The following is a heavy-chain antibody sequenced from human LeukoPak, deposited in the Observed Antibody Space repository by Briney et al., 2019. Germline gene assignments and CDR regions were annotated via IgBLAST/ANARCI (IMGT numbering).Heavy chain of an antibody. Sequence: PSETLSLTCTVSGGSISSYYWSWIRRPPGKGLEWIGYIYYSGSTNYNPSLKSRVTISVDTSKNQFSLKLSSVTAADTAVYYCARQVTMIDNAFDIWGQGTMVTVSS. D-gene: IGHD3-22*01. CDR1: GGSISSYY. CDR2: IYYSGST. J-gene: IGHJ3*02. V-gene: IGHV4-59*08. CDR3: ARQVTMIDNAFDI.